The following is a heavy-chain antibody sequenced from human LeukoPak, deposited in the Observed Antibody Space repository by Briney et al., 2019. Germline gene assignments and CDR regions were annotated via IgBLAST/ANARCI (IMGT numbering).Heavy chain of an antibody. D-gene: IGHD5-18*01. CDR2: ISWNSGSI. Sequence: GRSLRLSCAASGFTFDDYAMHWVRQAPGKGLEWVSGISWNSGSIGYADSVKGRFTISRDNAKNSLYLQMNSLRAEDTALYYCAKDIGHTAMAPFDYWGQGTLVTVSS. CDR1: GFTFDDYA. CDR3: AKDIGHTAMAPFDY. V-gene: IGHV3-9*01. J-gene: IGHJ4*02.